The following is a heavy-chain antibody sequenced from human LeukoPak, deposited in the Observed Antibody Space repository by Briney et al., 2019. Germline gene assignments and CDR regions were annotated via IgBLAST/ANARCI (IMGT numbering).Heavy chain of an antibody. CDR3: ASQDGYNLRETYYLDY. V-gene: IGHV3-7*01. Sequence: GGSLRLSCAVSGFTFSSYWMSWVRQAPGKGLEWVANIKQDGSEKYYVDSVKGRFTISRDNSKNTMFLQMNSLRAEDTAVYYCASQDGYNLRETYYLDYWGQGTLATVSS. J-gene: IGHJ4*02. D-gene: IGHD5-24*01. CDR2: IKQDGSEK. CDR1: GFTFSSYW.